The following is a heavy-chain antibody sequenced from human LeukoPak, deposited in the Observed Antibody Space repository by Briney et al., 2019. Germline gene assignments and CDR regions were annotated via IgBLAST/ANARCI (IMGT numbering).Heavy chain of an antibody. J-gene: IGHJ4*02. D-gene: IGHD3-22*01. CDR1: GYRFTTYW. Sequence: GEPLKISCKGSGYRFTTYWIGWVRQMPGKGLEWMGIINPGDSDTRYSPSFQGQVTISADKSISTAYLLWSSLKASDTAMYYCARHPITRYYDSSGYSAAGPDYWGQGTLVTVSS. V-gene: IGHV5-51*01. CDR2: INPGDSDT. CDR3: ARHPITRYYDSSGYSAAGPDY.